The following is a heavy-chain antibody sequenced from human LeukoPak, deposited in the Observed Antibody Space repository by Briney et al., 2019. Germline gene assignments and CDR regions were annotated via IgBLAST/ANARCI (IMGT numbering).Heavy chain of an antibody. CDR1: GYSFANYW. J-gene: IGHJ5*02. V-gene: IGHV5-51*01. D-gene: IGHD2-2*01. CDR3: ARTKSGVVVVPGAGRWFDR. Sequence: GESLKISCKASGYSFANYWIGWMRQMPGKGLEWMGLIYPGDSDTKYSPSFQGQVTISADKSIGTAYLQWSSLKASDTAIYYCARTKSGVVVVPGAGRWFDRWGQGTLVTVSS. CDR2: IYPGDSDT.